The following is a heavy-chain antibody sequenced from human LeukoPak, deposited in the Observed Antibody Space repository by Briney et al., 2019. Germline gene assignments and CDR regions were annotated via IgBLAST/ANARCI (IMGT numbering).Heavy chain of an antibody. CDR2: ITSGGTT. CDR1: GFTFSSYA. CDR3: AKGAVAGTIYCYFDY. D-gene: IGHD6-19*01. V-gene: IGHV3-23*01. J-gene: IGHJ4*02. Sequence: HPGGSLRLSCAASGFTFSSYAMNWARQAPGKGLEWVSGITSGGTTYYADSVKGRFTISRDNSKNTLYLQMNSLRAEDTAVYYCAKGAVAGTIYCYFDYWGQGTLVTVSS.